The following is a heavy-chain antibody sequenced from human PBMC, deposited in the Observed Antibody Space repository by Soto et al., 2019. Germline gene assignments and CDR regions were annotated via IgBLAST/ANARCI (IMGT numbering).Heavy chain of an antibody. J-gene: IGHJ4*02. CDR3: AKERILAAAVIDY. Sequence: QVQLVESGGGVVQPGRSLRLSCAASGFTFSSYGIHWVRQAPGKGLEWVAVISYDGSNKYYADSMKGRFTISRDNSKNTLYLQINSLRAEDTAVYYCAKERILAAAVIDYWGQGTLVTVSS. CDR2: ISYDGSNK. V-gene: IGHV3-30*18. CDR1: GFTFSSYG. D-gene: IGHD2-15*01.